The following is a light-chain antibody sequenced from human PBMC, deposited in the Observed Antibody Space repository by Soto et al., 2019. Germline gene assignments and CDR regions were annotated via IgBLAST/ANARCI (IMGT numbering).Light chain of an antibody. CDR2: KAS. CDR1: QSISTW. Sequence: IHMTQSPSTLSASVGSRVTITCRASQSISTWLAWYQQKPGKAPKLLIYKASSLESGVPSRFTGRGYGTEFNLTISSLQTDDFATYYCQQYNSYSRTFGQGTKVDIK. J-gene: IGKJ1*01. V-gene: IGKV1-5*03. CDR3: QQYNSYSRT.